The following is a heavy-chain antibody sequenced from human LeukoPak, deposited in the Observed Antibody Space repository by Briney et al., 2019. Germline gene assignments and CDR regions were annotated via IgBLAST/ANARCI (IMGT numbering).Heavy chain of an antibody. CDR2: MNPKSGDT. CDR3: ARGRYMDV. CDR1: GYIFIDYE. Sequence: EASVKVSCKASGYIFIDYEINWVRQATGQGLEWMGWMNPKSGDTGYEQKFQGRVTITRDSSISTVYMELSNLRSEDTALYYCARGRYMDVWGKGTTVTVSS. V-gene: IGHV1-8*03. J-gene: IGHJ6*03.